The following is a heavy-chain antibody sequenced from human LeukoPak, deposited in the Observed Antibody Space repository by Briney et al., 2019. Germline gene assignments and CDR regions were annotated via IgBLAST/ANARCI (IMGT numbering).Heavy chain of an antibody. CDR2: INPSDGTT. Sequence: ASVKVSCKASGYTFTSYDINWVRQAPGQGLEWMGAINPSDGTTRYAQKFQGRVTMTRDTSTSTVFMYLSSLRSEDTAVYYCARDLVAPDYWGQGTLVTVSS. CDR3: ARDLVAPDY. J-gene: IGHJ4*02. D-gene: IGHD6-6*01. CDR1: GYTFTSYD. V-gene: IGHV1-46*01.